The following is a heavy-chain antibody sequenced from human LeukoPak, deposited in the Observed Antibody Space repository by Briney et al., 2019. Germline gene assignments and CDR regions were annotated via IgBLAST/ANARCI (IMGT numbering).Heavy chain of an antibody. Sequence: SVKVSCKASGGTFSSYAISWVRQAPGHGLEWMGGIIPIFGTANYAQKFQGRVTITADESTSTAYMELSSLRSEDTAVYYCASSYYYGSYTSLAYWGQGTLVTVSS. CDR1: GGTFSSYA. CDR2: IIPIFGTA. D-gene: IGHD3-10*01. CDR3: ASSYYYGSYTSLAY. J-gene: IGHJ4*02. V-gene: IGHV1-69*13.